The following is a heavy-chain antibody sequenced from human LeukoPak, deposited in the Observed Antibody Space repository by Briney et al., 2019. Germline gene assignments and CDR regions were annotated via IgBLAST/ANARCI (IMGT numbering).Heavy chain of an antibody. CDR2: IRSKTDGGTT. D-gene: IGHD3-10*01. J-gene: IGHJ4*02. V-gene: IGHV3-15*01. Sequence: GGSLRLSSAASGFTFSNAWMSWVRQAPGKGLEWVGRIRSKTDGGTTDYAAPVKGRFNISRDDSKNTLYLQMNSLKTGDTAVYYCTTARNIGRGVIPLDYWGQGTLVTVSS. CDR1: GFTFSNAW. CDR3: TTARNIGRGVIPLDY.